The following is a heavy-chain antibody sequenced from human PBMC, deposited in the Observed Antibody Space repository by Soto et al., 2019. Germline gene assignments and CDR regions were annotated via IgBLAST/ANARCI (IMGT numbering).Heavy chain of an antibody. D-gene: IGHD6-6*01. CDR2: ISGSGDNT. Sequence: PGGSLRLSCAASGFTFSNYAMTWVRQAPGKGLEWVSTISGSGDNTYYADSVRGRFTISRDNSKNTLYLQMNSLRADDTAVYYRAKRPLAARHTDYWGQGTLVTVSS. CDR3: AKRPLAARHTDY. J-gene: IGHJ4*02. CDR1: GFTFSNYA. V-gene: IGHV3-23*01.